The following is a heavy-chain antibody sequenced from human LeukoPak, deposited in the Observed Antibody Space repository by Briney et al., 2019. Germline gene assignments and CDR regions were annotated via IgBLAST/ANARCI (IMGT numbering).Heavy chain of an antibody. CDR2: ISYDGSNK. J-gene: IGHJ6*03. V-gene: IGHV3-30*18. CDR1: GFTFSSYG. D-gene: IGHD2-2*01. CDR3: AKGRDQLLNYYYYMDV. Sequence: GRSLRLSCAASGFTFSSYGMHWVRQAPGKGLEWVAVISYDGSNKYYADSVKGRFTISRDNSKNTLYLQMNSLRAEDTAVYYCAKGRDQLLNYYYYMDVWGKGTTVTVSS.